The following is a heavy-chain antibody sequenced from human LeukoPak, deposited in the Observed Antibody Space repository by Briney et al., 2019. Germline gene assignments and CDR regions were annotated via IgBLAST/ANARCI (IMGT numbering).Heavy chain of an antibody. D-gene: IGHD3-22*01. CDR2: IYHSGST. J-gene: IGHJ6*03. V-gene: IGHV4-38-2*02. Sequence: SETLSLTCRVSGYSISSGYYWGWIRQPPGKGLEWIGSIYHSGSTYYNPSLKSRVTISVDTSKYQFSLKLSSVTAGDTAVYYCARHISGYYNYYYYYYMDVWGKGTTVTVSS. CDR3: ARHISGYYNYYYYYYMDV. CDR1: GYSISSGYY.